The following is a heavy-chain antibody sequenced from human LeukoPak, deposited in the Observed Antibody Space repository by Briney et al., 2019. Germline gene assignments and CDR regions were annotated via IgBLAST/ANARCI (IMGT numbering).Heavy chain of an antibody. CDR2: INHSGST. J-gene: IGHJ4*02. CDR1: GGSLSGYY. V-gene: IGHV4-34*01. CDR3: ARARMITFGGVIARYDY. D-gene: IGHD3-16*02. Sequence: SETLSLTCAVYGGSLSGYYWSWIGHPPGKGLEGIGEINHSGSTNYDPSLKSRVTISRDTSKNQLSLKLSSVTAADTAVYYRARARMITFGGVIARYDYWGQGTLVTVSS.